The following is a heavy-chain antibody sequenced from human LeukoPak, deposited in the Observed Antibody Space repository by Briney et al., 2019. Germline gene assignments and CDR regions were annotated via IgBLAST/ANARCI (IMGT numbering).Heavy chain of an antibody. CDR3: VLYVLGTGTNWFDP. J-gene: IGHJ5*02. Sequence: ASVKVSCKVSGYTLTELSMHWVRQAPGKGLEWMGGFDPEDGETIYAQKFQGRVTMTEDTSTDTAYMELSSLRSEDTAVYYCVLYVLGTGTNWFDPWGQGTLVTVSS. D-gene: IGHD1-14*01. CDR1: GYTLTELS. V-gene: IGHV1-24*01. CDR2: FDPEDGET.